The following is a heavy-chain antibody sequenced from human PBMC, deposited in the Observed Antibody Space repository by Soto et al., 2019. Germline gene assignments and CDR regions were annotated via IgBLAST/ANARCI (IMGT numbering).Heavy chain of an antibody. D-gene: IGHD2-21*02. CDR2: INHSGST. CDR1: GGSFSGYY. Sequence: SETLSLTCAVYGGSFSGYYWSWTRQPPGKGLEWIGEINHSGSTNYNPSLKSRVTISVDTSKNQFSLKLSSVTAADTAVYYCASGVVTATKRHSYYFDYWGQGTLVTVSS. V-gene: IGHV4-34*01. CDR3: ASGVVTATKRHSYYFDY. J-gene: IGHJ4*02.